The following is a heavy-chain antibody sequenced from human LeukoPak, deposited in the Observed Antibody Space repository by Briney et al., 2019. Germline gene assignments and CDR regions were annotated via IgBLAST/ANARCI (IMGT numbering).Heavy chain of an antibody. J-gene: IGHJ4*02. CDR2: IYNSGST. Sequence: SETLSLTCTVSSGSVSSTIYYWGWIRQPPGKGLEWIGSIYNSGSTYYNPALKSRVTMSVDTSKNQFSLKLSSVTAADTAVYYCAGSPLRFLEWSAVYWGQGTLVTVSS. CDR3: AGSPLRFLEWSAVY. V-gene: IGHV4-39*01. CDR1: SGSVSSTIYY. D-gene: IGHD3-3*01.